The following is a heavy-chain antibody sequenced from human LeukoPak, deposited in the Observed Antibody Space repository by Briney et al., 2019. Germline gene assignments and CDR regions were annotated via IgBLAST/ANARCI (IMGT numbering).Heavy chain of an antibody. V-gene: IGHV4-39*01. CDR1: GGSISSSSYY. D-gene: IGHD3-22*01. CDR3: ARGYYYDSSGYYYFDY. J-gene: IGHJ4*02. CDR2: IYYSGST. Sequence: PSETLSLTCTVSGGSISSSSYYWGWIRQPPGKGLEWIGSIYYSGSTYYNPSLKSRVTISVDTSKNQFSLKLSSVTAADTAVYYCARGYYYDSSGYYYFDYWGQGTLVTVSS.